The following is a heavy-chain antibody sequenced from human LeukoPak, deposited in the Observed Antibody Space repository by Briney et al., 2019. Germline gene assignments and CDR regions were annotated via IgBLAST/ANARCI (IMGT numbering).Heavy chain of an antibody. CDR2: INPSGGST. J-gene: IGHJ6*03. V-gene: IGHV1-46*01. Sequence: ASVKVSCKASGYTFTSYYMHWVRQAPGQGLEWMGIINPSGGSTSYAQKFQGRVTMTRDTSTSTVYMELSSLRSEDTAVYYCAKPGLGRITISSLTRPDYYCYMDVWGKGTTVTVSS. CDR3: AKPGLGRITISSLTRPDYYCYMDV. CDR1: GYTFTSYY. D-gene: IGHD3-3*01.